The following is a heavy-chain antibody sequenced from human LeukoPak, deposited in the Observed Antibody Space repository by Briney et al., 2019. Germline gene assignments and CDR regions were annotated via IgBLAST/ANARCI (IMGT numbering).Heavy chain of an antibody. CDR1: GVSISNNYFY. V-gene: IGHV4-39*01. CDR3: ATLGLLRGAGFNLATHFDY. D-gene: IGHD1-26*01. J-gene: IGHJ4*02. CDR2: VHHTGST. Sequence: SETLSLTCTVSGVSISNNYFYWAWIRQPPGKGLELIGYVHHTGSTFHNSSLKSRVTISADTSQNQFSLSLTSVTAADTAVYYCATLGLLRGAGFNLATHFDYWGQGTLVTVSS.